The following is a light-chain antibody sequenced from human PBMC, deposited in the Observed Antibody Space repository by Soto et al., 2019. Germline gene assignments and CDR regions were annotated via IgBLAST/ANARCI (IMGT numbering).Light chain of an antibody. Sequence: QSALTQPRSVSGSPGQSVTISCTGTSSDVRGYNYVSWYQQHPGKAPKLIIYDVSKRPSGVPDRFSGSKSGNPASLTISGHKADDEADYYCCAYAGTDTRVFGGGTKVTV. J-gene: IGLJ3*02. V-gene: IGLV2-11*01. CDR2: DVS. CDR1: SSDVRGYNY. CDR3: CAYAGTDTRV.